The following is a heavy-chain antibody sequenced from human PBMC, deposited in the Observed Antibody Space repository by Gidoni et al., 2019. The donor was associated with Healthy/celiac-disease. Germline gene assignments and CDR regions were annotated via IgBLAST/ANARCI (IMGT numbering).Heavy chain of an antibody. CDR2: IKHSGST. CDR1: GGSFSGYY. Sequence: QVQLQQWGAGLLKPSETLSLTCAVYGGSFSGYYWSWIRQPPGKGLEWIGEIKHSGSTNYKPSLKSRVTISVDTSKNQFSLKLSSVTAADTAVYYCARGGRFKQWLAKRGYFDYWGQGTLVTVSS. CDR3: ARGGRFKQWLAKRGYFDY. D-gene: IGHD6-19*01. J-gene: IGHJ4*02. V-gene: IGHV4-34*01.